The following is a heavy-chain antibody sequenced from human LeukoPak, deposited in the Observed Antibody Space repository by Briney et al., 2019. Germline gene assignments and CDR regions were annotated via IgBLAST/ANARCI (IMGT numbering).Heavy chain of an antibody. CDR1: GFTFSHFW. J-gene: IGHJ4*02. Sequence: GGSLRHSCAASGFTFSHFWMSWVRQAPGKGLEWVAYIKKTGSETYYVDSVKGRFTITRDNTRNSLFLQMYSLRAEDTAVYFCAREDGYCSGGNCYSYFDSCGQGTLVTVSS. D-gene: IGHD2-15*01. CDR2: IKKTGSET. V-gene: IGHV3-7*01. CDR3: AREDGYCSGGNCYSYFDS.